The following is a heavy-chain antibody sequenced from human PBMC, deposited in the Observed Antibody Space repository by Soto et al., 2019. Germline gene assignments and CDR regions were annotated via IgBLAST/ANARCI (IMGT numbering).Heavy chain of an antibody. J-gene: IGHJ4*02. CDR3: ARDPVCSGGSCYDY. V-gene: IGHV3-7*01. CDR1: GFTFSRYW. CDR2: IKQDGSEI. Sequence: GGSLRLSCAASGFTFSRYWMTWVRQAPGKGLEWVANIKQDGSEIYYVDSVKGRFTISRDNAENSLYLQMNSLRAEDTAVYYCARDPVCSGGSCYDYWGQGTLVTVSS. D-gene: IGHD2-15*01.